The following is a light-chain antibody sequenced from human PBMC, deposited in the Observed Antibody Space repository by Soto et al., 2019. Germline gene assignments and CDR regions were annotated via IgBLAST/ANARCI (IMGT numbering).Light chain of an antibody. CDR1: QSISSW. CDR2: KAS. CDR3: QHFNSYTWT. J-gene: IGKJ1*01. Sequence: DIQMTRSPSTLSASVGDRVTITCRASQSISSWLAWYQQKPGKAPKLLINKASSLESGVPSRFSGSVSGTEVTLTISSLQTDDCSTYYCQHFNSYTWTFGQGTKVDIK. V-gene: IGKV1-5*03.